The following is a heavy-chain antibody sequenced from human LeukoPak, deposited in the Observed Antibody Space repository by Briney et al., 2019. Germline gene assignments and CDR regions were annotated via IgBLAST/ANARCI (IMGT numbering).Heavy chain of an antibody. D-gene: IGHD5-24*01. CDR1: GYTFTSYG. V-gene: IGHV1-18*01. J-gene: IGHJ4*02. CDR2: ISAYNGNT. Sequence: GASVKVSCKASGYTFTSYGISWVRQAPGQGLEWMGWISAYNGNTNYAQKLQGRVTITADESTSTAYMELSSLRSEDTAVYYCARVGGEMALHYFDYWGQGTLVTVS. CDR3: ARVGGEMALHYFDY.